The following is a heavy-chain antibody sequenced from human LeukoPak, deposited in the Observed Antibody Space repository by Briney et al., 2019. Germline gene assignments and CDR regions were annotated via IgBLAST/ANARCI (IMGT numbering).Heavy chain of an antibody. J-gene: IGHJ4*02. Sequence: GGSLRLSCAAAGFTSSSYWMSWVRQAPGKGLEWVANIKQDGSEKYYVDSVKGRFTISRDNAKNSLYLQMNSLRAEDTAVYYCARVPYCSSSSCYAISDYWGQGTLVTVSS. D-gene: IGHD2-2*01. V-gene: IGHV3-7*05. CDR1: GFTSSSYW. CDR2: IKQDGSEK. CDR3: ARVPYCSSSSCYAISDY.